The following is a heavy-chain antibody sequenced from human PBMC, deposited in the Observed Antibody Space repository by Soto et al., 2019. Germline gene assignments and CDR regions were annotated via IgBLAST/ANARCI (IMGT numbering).Heavy chain of an antibody. CDR2: IYYSGST. Sequence: QLQLQESGPGLVKPSETLSLTCTVSGGSISSSSYYWGWIRQPPGKGLEWIGSIYYSGSTYYNPSPKRRATTPVDTFKNQSTLKLSSVTGADTAVYYCARHSSGGSPDPPISAIASRHVPWYFDLWGRGTLVTVSS. CDR3: ARHSSGGSPDPPISAIASRHVPWYFDL. CDR1: GGSISSSSYY. D-gene: IGHD6-6*01. V-gene: IGHV4-39*01. J-gene: IGHJ2*01.